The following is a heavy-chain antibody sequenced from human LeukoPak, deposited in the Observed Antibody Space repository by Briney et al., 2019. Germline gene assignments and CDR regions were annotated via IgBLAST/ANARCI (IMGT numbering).Heavy chain of an antibody. J-gene: IGHJ4*02. CDR1: GFTFSSYA. CDR2: ISSSSSYI. CDR3: ARFDSSGYYLDY. D-gene: IGHD3-22*01. Sequence: GGSLRLSCAASGFTFSSYAMHWVRQAPGKGLEWVSSISSSSSYIYYADSVKGRFTISRDNAKNSLYLQMNSLRAEDTAVYYCARFDSSGYYLDYWGQGTLVTVSS. V-gene: IGHV3-21*01.